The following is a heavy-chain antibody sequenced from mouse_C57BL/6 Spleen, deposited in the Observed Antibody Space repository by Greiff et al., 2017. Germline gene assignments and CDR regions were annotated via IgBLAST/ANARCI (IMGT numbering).Heavy chain of an antibody. V-gene: IGHV1-55*01. D-gene: IGHD1-1*01. Sequence: QVQLQQPGAELVKPGASVKMSCKASGYTFTSYWITWVKQRPGQGLEWIGDIYPGSGSTNYNEKFKGKATLTVDTSSSTAYMQLSSLTSEDSAVYYCARDTTVASPFAYWGQGTLVTVSA. CDR2: IYPGSGST. CDR1: GYTFTSYW. CDR3: ARDTTVASPFAY. J-gene: IGHJ3*01.